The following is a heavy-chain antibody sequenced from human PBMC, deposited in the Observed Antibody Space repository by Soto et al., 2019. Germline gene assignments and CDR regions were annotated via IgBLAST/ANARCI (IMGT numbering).Heavy chain of an antibody. CDR3: ASHLTGSAGWPFDW. V-gene: IGHV4-39*01. CDR1: GASLNSDNYY. D-gene: IGHD1-20*01. J-gene: IGHJ4*02. Sequence: QLQLQESGPGLVEPSETLSLTCTVSGASLNSDNYYWAWIRQPPGKGLEWIGTIHHSGTTYYNPSLKSRVTISVDTSKNQFSLKLSSVAAADTALYFCASHLTGSAGWPFDWWGQGPLVTVSS. CDR2: IHHSGTT.